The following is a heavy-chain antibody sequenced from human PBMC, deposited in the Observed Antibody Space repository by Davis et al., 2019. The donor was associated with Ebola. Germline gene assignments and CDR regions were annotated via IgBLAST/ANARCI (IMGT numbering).Heavy chain of an antibody. V-gene: IGHV4-61*09. Sequence: SETLSLTCTVSGDSISSGSYYWSWIRQPAGKGLEWIGHINTRGSTNYNPSLKSRVIISVDTSTNQMSLKMTSVTAADTAVYYCARDRHDTSGYGFWGQGTLVTVSS. D-gene: IGHD3-22*01. CDR2: INTRGST. CDR1: GDSISSGSYY. CDR3: ARDRHDTSGYGF. J-gene: IGHJ4*02.